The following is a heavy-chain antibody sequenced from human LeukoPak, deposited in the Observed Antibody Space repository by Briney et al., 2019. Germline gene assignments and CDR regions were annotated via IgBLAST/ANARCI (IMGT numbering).Heavy chain of an antibody. V-gene: IGHV3-48*03. CDR3: ARRLPYYGMDV. Sequence: GGSLRLSCAAFGFTLSSYEMTWVRQAPGKGLEWVGRVTASGSAIYNADSVKGRFTISRDNAENSVYLQMHSLRAEDTAAYYCARRLPYYGMDVWGQGTTVTVSS. CDR2: VTASGSAI. J-gene: IGHJ6*02. CDR1: GFTLSSYE.